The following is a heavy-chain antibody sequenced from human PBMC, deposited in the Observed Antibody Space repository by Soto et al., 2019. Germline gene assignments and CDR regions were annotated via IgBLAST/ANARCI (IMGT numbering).Heavy chain of an antibody. Sequence: QVQLVQSGAEVKKPGASVKVSCKASGYTFTSYDINWVRQATGQGLEWMGWMNPNSGNTGYAQKFQGRVTMNRNTSISTAYMELSSLRSEDTAVYYCARGGAGYCSGGSCYTRMDVWGKGTTVTVSS. CDR3: ARGGAGYCSGGSCYTRMDV. V-gene: IGHV1-8*01. CDR1: GYTFTSYD. J-gene: IGHJ6*04. CDR2: MNPNSGNT. D-gene: IGHD2-15*01.